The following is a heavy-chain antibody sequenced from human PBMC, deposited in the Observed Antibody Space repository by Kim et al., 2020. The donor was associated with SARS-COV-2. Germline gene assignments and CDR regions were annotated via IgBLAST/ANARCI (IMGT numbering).Heavy chain of an antibody. CDR1: GFTFSSYS. CDR2: ISSSSSYI. V-gene: IGHV3-21*01. CDR3: ARDLEYYYGSGSFKPYYEMDV. J-gene: IGHJ6*02. D-gene: IGHD3-10*01. Sequence: GGSLRLSCAASGFTFSSYSMNWVRQAPGKGLEWVSSISSSSSYIYYADSVKGRFTISRDNAKNSLYLQMNSLRAEDTAVYYCARDLEYYYGSGSFKPYYEMDVWGQGTTVTVSS.